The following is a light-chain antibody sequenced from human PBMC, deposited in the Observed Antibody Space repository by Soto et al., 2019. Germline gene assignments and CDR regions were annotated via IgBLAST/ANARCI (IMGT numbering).Light chain of an antibody. J-gene: IGKJ1*01. V-gene: IGKV1-39*01. CDR2: AAS. CDR3: QQSYSMPWT. CDR1: QSISSY. Sequence: DIQMTQSPSSLSASVGDRVTITCRASQSISSYLNWYQQKPGKAPKLLIYAASSLQSGVPSRFSGSGSGTDLTLTISSLQPEDFATCYCQQSYSMPWTFDQGTKVEIK.